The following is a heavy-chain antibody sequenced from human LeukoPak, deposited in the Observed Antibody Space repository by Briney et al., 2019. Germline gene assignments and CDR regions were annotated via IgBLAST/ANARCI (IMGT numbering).Heavy chain of an antibody. V-gene: IGHV4-59*08. Sequence: SETLSLTCTVSGGSISIYYWSWIRQPPGKGLEWIGYIYYSGSTNYNPSLKSRVTISVDTFKNQFSLKLSSVTAADTAVYYCARAHGRYEDSSGYYDYWGQGTLVTVSS. D-gene: IGHD3-22*01. CDR2: IYYSGST. CDR1: GGSISIYY. J-gene: IGHJ4*02. CDR3: ARAHGRYEDSSGYYDY.